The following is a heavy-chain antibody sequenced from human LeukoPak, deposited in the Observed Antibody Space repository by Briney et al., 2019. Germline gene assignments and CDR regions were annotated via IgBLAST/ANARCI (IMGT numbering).Heavy chain of an antibody. V-gene: IGHV3-74*01. J-gene: IGHJ4*02. CDR3: ARGYSSSWFYVHSDY. D-gene: IGHD6-13*01. CDR1: GFTFSSYW. Sequence: GGSLRLSCAVSGFTFSSYWMNWVRQVPGKGLVWVSHINTFGTTATYADSVKGRFTISRDNSKNTLYLQMNSLRAEDTAVYYCARGYSSSWFYVHSDYWGQETLVTVSS. CDR2: INTFGTTA.